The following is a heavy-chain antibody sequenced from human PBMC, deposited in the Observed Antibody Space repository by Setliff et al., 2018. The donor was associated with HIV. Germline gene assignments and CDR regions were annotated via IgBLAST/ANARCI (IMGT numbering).Heavy chain of an antibody. CDR2: IVGSGGST. CDR3: AKDAVVTTIVGFEYFDY. Sequence: GESLKISCAASGFTFSSYAMSWVRQAPGKGLEWVSAIVGSGGSTYYADSVKGRFTISRDNSKNTLYLQMNSLRAEDTAIYYCAKDAVVTTIVGFEYFDYWGQGTLVTVSS. J-gene: IGHJ4*02. CDR1: GFTFSSYA. D-gene: IGHD5-12*01. V-gene: IGHV3-23*01.